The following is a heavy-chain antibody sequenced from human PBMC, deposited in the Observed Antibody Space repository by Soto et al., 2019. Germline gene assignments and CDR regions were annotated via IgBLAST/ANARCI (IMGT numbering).Heavy chain of an antibody. CDR2: IRTNSRGATT. V-gene: IGHV3-49*03. Sequence: EVQVVESGGGLVQPGRSLRLSCTTSGFVFGDYEMSWFRQAPGKGLEWVGFIRTNSRGATTEYAASVRGRFTISRDDSKTVAYLQMNSPKIEYTAVYYCTIGVGISYGGQGTLVTVSS. D-gene: IGHD3-3*02. CDR3: TIGVGISY. J-gene: IGHJ4*02. CDR1: GFVFGDYE.